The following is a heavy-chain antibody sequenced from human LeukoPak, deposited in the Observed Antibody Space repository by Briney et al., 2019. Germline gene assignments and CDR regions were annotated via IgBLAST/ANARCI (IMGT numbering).Heavy chain of an antibody. Sequence: SVKVSCKASGGTFSSYAISWVRQAPGQGLEWMGRIVPIFGIANYAQKFQGRVTITADKSTSTAYMELSSLRSEDTAVYYCARADDSSGYSPPAGGMDVWGQGTTVTVSS. CDR2: IVPIFGIA. J-gene: IGHJ6*02. CDR1: GGTFSSYA. D-gene: IGHD3-22*01. CDR3: ARADDSSGYSPPAGGMDV. V-gene: IGHV1-69*04.